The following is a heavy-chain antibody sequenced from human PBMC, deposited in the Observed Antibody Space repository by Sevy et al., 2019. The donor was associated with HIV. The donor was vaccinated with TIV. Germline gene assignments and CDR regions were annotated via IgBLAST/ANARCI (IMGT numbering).Heavy chain of an antibody. Sequence: GGSLRLSCAASGFTFSSYAMHWVRQAPGKGLEWVAVISYDGSNKYYADSVKGRFTISRDNSKNTLYLQMNSLRAEDTAVYYCARDFLGYGYSGYGQGPYAFDIWGQGTMVTVS. D-gene: IGHD5-12*01. CDR3: ARDFLGYGYSGYGQGPYAFDI. V-gene: IGHV3-30-3*01. CDR2: ISYDGSNK. J-gene: IGHJ3*02. CDR1: GFTFSSYA.